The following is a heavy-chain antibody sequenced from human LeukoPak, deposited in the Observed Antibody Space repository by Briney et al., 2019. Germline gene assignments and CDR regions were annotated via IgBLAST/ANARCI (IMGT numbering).Heavy chain of an antibody. J-gene: IGHJ4*02. Sequence: ASVKASCKASGYTFTSYGISWVRQAPGQGLEWMGWISAYNGNTNYAQKLQGRVTMTTDTSTSTAYMELRSLRSDDTAVYYCARDRTAMATTNFDYWGQGTLVTVSS. V-gene: IGHV1-18*01. CDR3: ARDRTAMATTNFDY. D-gene: IGHD5-18*01. CDR2: ISAYNGNT. CDR1: GYTFTSYG.